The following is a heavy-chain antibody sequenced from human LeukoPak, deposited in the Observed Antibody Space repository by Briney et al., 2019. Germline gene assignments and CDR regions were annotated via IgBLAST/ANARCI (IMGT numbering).Heavy chain of an antibody. V-gene: IGHV3-11*01. J-gene: IGHJ4*02. CDR1: GFTFTDFY. CDR2: ITNSGTTI. CDR3: ARVDTGRSAFDY. D-gene: IGHD3-9*01. Sequence: PGGSLRLSCAASGFTFTDFYMSWIHQAPGKGLEWVSYITNSGTTIYYADSVKGRFTISRDNAKNSLYLQMNSLRAEDTAVYYCARVDTGRSAFDYWGQGTLVTVSS.